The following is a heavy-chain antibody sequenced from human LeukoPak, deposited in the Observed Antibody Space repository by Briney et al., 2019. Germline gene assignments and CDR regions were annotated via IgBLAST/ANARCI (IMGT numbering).Heavy chain of an antibody. Sequence: GGSLRLSCAASGFTFSSYAMSWVRQAPGKGLEWVSVIYSGGSTYYADSVKGRFTISRHNSKNTLYLQMNSLRAGDTAVYYCARVDYYYDSSGYYYEWFDPWGQGTLVTVSS. CDR3: ARVDYYYDSSGYYYEWFDP. J-gene: IGHJ5*02. D-gene: IGHD3-22*01. CDR1: GFTFSSYA. V-gene: IGHV3-53*04. CDR2: IYSGGST.